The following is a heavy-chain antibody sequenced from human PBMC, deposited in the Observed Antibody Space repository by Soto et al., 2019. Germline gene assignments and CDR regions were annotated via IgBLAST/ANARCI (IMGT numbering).Heavy chain of an antibody. D-gene: IGHD6-13*01. V-gene: IGHV3-23*01. J-gene: IGHJ4*02. Sequence: VQLLESGGGLVQPGGSLRLSCAASGFTFSSYAMSWVRQAPGKGLEWVSAISGSGGSTYYADSVKGRFTISRDNSKNTLYLQMNSLRAEDTAVYYCATSRRGSSSWYYFDYWGQGTLVTVSS. CDR3: ATSRRGSSSWYYFDY. CDR2: ISGSGGST. CDR1: GFTFSSYA.